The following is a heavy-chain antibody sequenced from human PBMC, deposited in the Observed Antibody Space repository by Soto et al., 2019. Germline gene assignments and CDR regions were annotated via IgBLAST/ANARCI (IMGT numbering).Heavy chain of an antibody. CDR2: ISGSAGST. V-gene: IGHV3-23*01. D-gene: IGHD6-13*01. CDR3: AKEEGSTWYPTDY. CDR1: GFTFSNYA. J-gene: IGHJ4*02. Sequence: LRRSCAASGFTFSNYAMSWVRQAPGKGLEWVSVISGSAGSTYYADSVKGRFTISRDNSKNTVYLQMNSLRAEDTAVYYCAKEEGSTWYPTDYWGQGTLVTVYS.